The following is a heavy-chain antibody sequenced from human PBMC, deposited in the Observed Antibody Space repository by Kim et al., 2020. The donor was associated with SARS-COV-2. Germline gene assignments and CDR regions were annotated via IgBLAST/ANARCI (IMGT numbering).Heavy chain of an antibody. V-gene: IGHV1-24*01. CDR2: FDPEDGET. CDR3: ATGPRIVVVTAINRVGAFDI. D-gene: IGHD2-21*02. J-gene: IGHJ3*02. CDR1: GYTLTELS. Sequence: ASVKVSCKVSGYTLTELSMHWVRQAPGKGLEWMGGFDPEDGETIYAQKFQGRVTMTEDTSTDTAYMELSSLRSEDTAVYYCATGPRIVVVTAINRVGAFDIWGQGTMVTVSS.